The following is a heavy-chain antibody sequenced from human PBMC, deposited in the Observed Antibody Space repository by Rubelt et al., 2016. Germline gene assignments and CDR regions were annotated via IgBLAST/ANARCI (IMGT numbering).Heavy chain of an antibody. D-gene: IGHD3-10*01. Sequence: QVQLQESGPGLVKPSETLSLTCSVSGGSITSYYWSWIRQPPGKGLEWIGYIFHSGSPNYNPSLKSCVPISVAKSKNQFSLKPGTGTAADAALVDCAGTYYYASGSYEEGWFNSWGQGTLVTVSS. J-gene: IGHJ5*01. V-gene: IGHV4-59*01. CDR2: IFHSGSP. CDR1: GGSITSYY. CDR3: AGTYYYASGSYEEGWFNS.